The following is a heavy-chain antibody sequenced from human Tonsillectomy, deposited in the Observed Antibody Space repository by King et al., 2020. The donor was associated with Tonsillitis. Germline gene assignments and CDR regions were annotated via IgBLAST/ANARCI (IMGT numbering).Heavy chain of an antibody. V-gene: IGHV3-30*18. D-gene: IGHD6-19*01. CDR1: GFTFRRYG. J-gene: IGHJ4*02. Sequence: VQLVESGGGVVHPVRSLRLSCASSGFTFRRYGMHWVRQSPGKGLEWVAGISYDGSYKSYANSVKGRFTISRDTSKSTLYLQMNSLRAEDTAVYYCAKDAISSGWYYFDYWGQGTLVTVSS. CDR3: AKDAISSGWYYFDY. CDR2: ISYDGSYK.